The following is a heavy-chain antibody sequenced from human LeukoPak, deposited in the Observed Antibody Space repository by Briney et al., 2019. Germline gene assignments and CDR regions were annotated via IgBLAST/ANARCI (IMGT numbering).Heavy chain of an antibody. CDR1: GLTVSRKF. CDR2: IYDDGST. CDR3: ASCGDDCDPRETAWVDFLH. J-gene: IGHJ1*01. V-gene: IGHV3-66*01. D-gene: IGHD2-21*02. Sequence: GGPLRLSCVVSGLTVSRKFMNWVRQAPGKGLEWVSGIYDDGSTFYADSVKGRFSISRDSSRNTLSLQMSSLRAEDTAVYFCASCGDDCDPRETAWVDFLHWGQGTLVTVSS.